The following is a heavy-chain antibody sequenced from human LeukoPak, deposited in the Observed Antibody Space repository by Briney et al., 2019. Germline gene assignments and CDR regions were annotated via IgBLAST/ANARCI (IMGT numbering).Heavy chain of an antibody. CDR1: GGTFSSYA. D-gene: IGHD3-22*01. Sequence: SVKVSCKASGGTFSSYAISWVRQAPGQGLEWMGGIIPIFGTANYAQKFQGRVTITADESTSTAYMELSSLRSEDMAVYYCAKDGDYDSSGYYGPFDYWGQGTLVTVSS. J-gene: IGHJ4*02. V-gene: IGHV1-69*01. CDR3: AKDGDYDSSGYYGPFDY. CDR2: IIPIFGTA.